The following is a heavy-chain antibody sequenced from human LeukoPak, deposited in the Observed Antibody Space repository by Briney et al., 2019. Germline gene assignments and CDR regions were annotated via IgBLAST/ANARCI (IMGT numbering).Heavy chain of an antibody. Sequence: SETLSLTCTVSGVSISSSDYYWGWIRQPPGKGLEWIGAISSSGSLYYNPSLKSRVTISVDSSKNQFSLKLTSVTAADTAVYCCARRTSNPVGAIDYWGQGALVTVSS. V-gene: IGHV4-39*01. J-gene: IGHJ4*02. CDR2: ISSSGSL. CDR3: ARRTSNPVGAIDY. D-gene: IGHD1-26*01. CDR1: GVSISSSDYY.